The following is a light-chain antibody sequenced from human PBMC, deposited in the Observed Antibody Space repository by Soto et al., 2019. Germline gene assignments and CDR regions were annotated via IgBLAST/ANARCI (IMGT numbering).Light chain of an antibody. Sequence: QSVLTQPPSASGTPGQRVTISCSGSSSNIGSNYVYWYQQLPGTAPELLIYSNNQRPSAVPDRFSGSKSGTSASLAISGLRSEDEADYYCAAWDDSLSGRVVFGGGTKLTVL. CDR1: SSNIGSNY. CDR3: AAWDDSLSGRVV. CDR2: SNN. J-gene: IGLJ2*01. V-gene: IGLV1-47*02.